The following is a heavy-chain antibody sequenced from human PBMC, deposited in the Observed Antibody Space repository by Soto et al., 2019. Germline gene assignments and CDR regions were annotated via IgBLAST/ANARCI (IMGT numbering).Heavy chain of an antibody. CDR2: IIPILGTA. D-gene: IGHD2-15*01. V-gene: IGHV1-69*13. CDR1: GGTFSIYA. CDR3: ARSSGDCSGGSCYLRRYYYYYYSMDV. J-gene: IGHJ6*02. Sequence: ASVKVYCRASGGTFSIYAISWVRQAPGQGLEWMGEIIPILGTANYAQKFQGRVTITADESTSTAYMELRSLRSEDTAVYGCARSSGDCSGGSCYLRRYYYYYYSMDVWGQGTTVTVSS.